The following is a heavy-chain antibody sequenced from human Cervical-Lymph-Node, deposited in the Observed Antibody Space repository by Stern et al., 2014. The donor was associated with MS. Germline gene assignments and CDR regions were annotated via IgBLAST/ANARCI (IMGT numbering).Heavy chain of an antibody. CDR3: AKGGIVVVPAVINYYYGMDV. D-gene: IGHD2-2*01. J-gene: IGHJ6*02. Sequence: EVQLVESGGGLVQPGGSLRLSCAASGFTFSSYAMSWVRQAPGKGLEWVSTISGSGASTYYADSVKGRFTISRDNSKNTLYLQMNSLRAEDTAVYYCAKGGIVVVPAVINYYYGMDVWGQGTTVTVSS. CDR2: ISGSGAST. V-gene: IGHV3-23*04. CDR1: GFTFSSYA.